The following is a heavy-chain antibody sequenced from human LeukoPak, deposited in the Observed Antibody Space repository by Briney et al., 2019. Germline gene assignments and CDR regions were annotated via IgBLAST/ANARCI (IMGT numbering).Heavy chain of an antibody. CDR2: INTDGSST. J-gene: IGHJ5*02. CDR3: AKLLVMTPVVRGENSLLP. CDR1: GGTVSSDW. V-gene: IGHV3-74*01. Sequence: PGGSLRLSCTASGGTVSSDWKHWIRQVPGKGLVWVSRINTDGSSTGYADSVKGRFTISRDNAKNTLYLQMNSLRAEDTAVYYCAKLLVMTPVVRGENSLLPWGQGTLVTVSS. D-gene: IGHD4-23*01.